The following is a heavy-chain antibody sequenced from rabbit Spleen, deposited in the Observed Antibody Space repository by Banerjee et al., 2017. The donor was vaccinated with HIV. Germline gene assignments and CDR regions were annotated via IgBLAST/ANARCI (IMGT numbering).Heavy chain of an antibody. CDR1: GFSFSSSDY. J-gene: IGHJ3*01. Sequence: QEQLVESGGGLVQPEGSLTLTCTASGFSFSSSDYICWVRQAPGKGLEWISCIAGSSSGFTYSATWAKGRFTISKTSSTTVTLQMTSLTVADTATYFCARDLAGVIGWNFGWWGQGTLVTVS. CDR2: IAGSSSGFT. D-gene: IGHD4-1*01. V-gene: IGHV1S45*01. CDR3: ARDLAGVIGWNFGW.